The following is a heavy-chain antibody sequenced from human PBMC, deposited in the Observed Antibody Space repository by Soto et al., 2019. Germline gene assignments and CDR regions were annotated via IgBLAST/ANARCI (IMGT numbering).Heavy chain of an antibody. CDR2: IYPGDSDT. D-gene: IGHD2-15*01. CDR3: ATLRADCSGDSCYSYYFDY. J-gene: IGHJ4*02. V-gene: IGHV5-51*01. CDR1: GYSFSTHW. Sequence: RGESLKISCKGSGYSFSTHWIGWVRQMPGKGLEWMGIIYPGDSDTRYRPSFQGQVTISVDKSITTAYMQWSSLKASDTAMYYCATLRADCSGDSCYSYYFDYWGQGTLVT.